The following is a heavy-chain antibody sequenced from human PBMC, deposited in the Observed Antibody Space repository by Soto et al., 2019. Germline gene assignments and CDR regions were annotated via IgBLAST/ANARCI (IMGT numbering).Heavy chain of an antibody. CDR3: ARSIFGDLGYYYYYGMDV. CDR1: GGTFSSYA. CDR2: IIPIFGTA. D-gene: IGHD3-3*01. J-gene: IGHJ6*02. V-gene: IGHV1-69*01. Sequence: QVQLVQSGAEVKKPGSSVKVSCKASGGTFSSYAISWVRQAPGQGLEWMGGIIPIFGTANYAQKFQGRVTITADESTSTAYRELSSLRSEDTAVYYCARSIFGDLGYYYYYGMDVWGHGTTVTVSS.